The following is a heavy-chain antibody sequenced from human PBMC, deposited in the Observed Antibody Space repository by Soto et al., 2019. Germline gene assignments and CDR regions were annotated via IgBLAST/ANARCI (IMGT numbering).Heavy chain of an antibody. CDR2: ITSTTSYI. Sequence: EVQLVESGGGLVKPGGSLRLSCAASGFTFDNYSMNWVRQAPGKGLEWVSSITSTTSYIYYADSVRGRFTISTDNTMNSLYLPMNSLRAAYTAVYYCARDDRAYDYLGDFYAMEVWGQGTAVTVSS. D-gene: IGHD5-12*01. CDR1: GFTFDNYS. CDR3: ARDDRAYDYLGDFYAMEV. J-gene: IGHJ6*02. V-gene: IGHV3-21*02.